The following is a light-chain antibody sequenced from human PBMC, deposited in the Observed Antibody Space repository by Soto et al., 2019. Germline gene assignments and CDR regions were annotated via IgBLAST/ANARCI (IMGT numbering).Light chain of an antibody. Sequence: QSVLTQPPSASGTPGQGVSISCSGDTIGNFYIYWYQQFPGAAPKLLIYRSNQRPSGVPDRFSGSKSDTSASLGISGLRPEDEADYFCAAWDDRFSVWVFGGGTKLTVL. J-gene: IGLJ3*02. V-gene: IGLV1-47*01. CDR2: RSN. CDR3: AAWDDRFSVWV. CDR1: TIGNFY.